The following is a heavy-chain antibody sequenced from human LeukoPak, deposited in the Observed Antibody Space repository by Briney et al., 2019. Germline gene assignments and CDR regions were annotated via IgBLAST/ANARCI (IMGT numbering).Heavy chain of an antibody. V-gene: IGHV3-48*04. CDR3: AREGYSSGWYVD. J-gene: IGHJ4*02. CDR1: GVTFSSYC. Sequence: PGGSLRLSCVVTGVTFSSYCMNWVRQAPGKGLEWVSYISGTSNTIYYADSVKGRFTISRDNAKNSLYLQMNSLRAEDTAVYYCAREGYSSGWYVDWGQGTLVTVSS. D-gene: IGHD6-19*01. CDR2: ISGTSNTI.